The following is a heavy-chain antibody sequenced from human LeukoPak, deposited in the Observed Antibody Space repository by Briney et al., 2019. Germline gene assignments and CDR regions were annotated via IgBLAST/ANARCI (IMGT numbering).Heavy chain of an antibody. CDR1: GDRVSRNGAA. Sequence: SQTLSLTCAISGDRVSRNGAAWNWIRQSPSRGLEWLGRTYYRSKWYNDYVVSVKSRITINPDTSKNQFSLQLNSVTSEDTALYYCARNYYDSGGVQGYFDLWGRGTLVTVSS. V-gene: IGHV6-1*01. CDR3: ARNYYDSGGVQGYFDL. D-gene: IGHD3-22*01. J-gene: IGHJ2*01. CDR2: TYYRSKWYN.